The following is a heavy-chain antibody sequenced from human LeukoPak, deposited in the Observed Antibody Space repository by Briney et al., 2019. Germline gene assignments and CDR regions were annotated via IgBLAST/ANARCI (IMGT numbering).Heavy chain of an antibody. D-gene: IGHD5-12*01. Sequence: GGSLRLSCAASGFTFSTYAMSWVRQAPGKGLEWVSAVRGSGSDTYYADSVKGRFTISRDNSKNTLHLQMNSLRAEDTAIYYCAKTSRVDSAYDSPFDYWGQGTLVTVSS. CDR2: VRGSGSDT. J-gene: IGHJ4*02. CDR1: GFTFSTYA. V-gene: IGHV3-23*01. CDR3: AKTSRVDSAYDSPFDY.